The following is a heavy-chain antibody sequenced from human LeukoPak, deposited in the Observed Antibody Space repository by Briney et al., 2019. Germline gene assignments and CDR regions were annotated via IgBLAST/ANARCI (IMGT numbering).Heavy chain of an antibody. CDR3: ARGRVSSSSWYSTYYYYFYMDV. D-gene: IGHD6-13*01. V-gene: IGHV4-59*01. CDR2: IYYSGST. CDR1: GGSISSYY. Sequence: TSETLSLTCTVSGGSISSYYWSWIRQPPGKGLEWIGYIYYSGSTNYNPSLKSRVTISVDTSKNQFSLKLSSVTAADTAVYYCARGRVSSSSWYSTYYYYFYMDVWGKGTTVTVSS. J-gene: IGHJ6*03.